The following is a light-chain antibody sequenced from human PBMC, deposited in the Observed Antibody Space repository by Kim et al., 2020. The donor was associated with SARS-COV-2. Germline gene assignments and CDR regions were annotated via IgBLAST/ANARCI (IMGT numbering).Light chain of an antibody. CDR2: TAS. CDR3: QQINNNPIK. Sequence: ATVGDSFTIKCQTTQSIFSHLNYYQQKPERAPKPLIYTASTLQGGLPTRFSGSRSVTDFTLTISSLHPEDFATYCFQQINNNPIKFDGETKGHIK. CDR1: QSIFSH. J-gene: IGKJ4*02. V-gene: IGKV1-39*01.